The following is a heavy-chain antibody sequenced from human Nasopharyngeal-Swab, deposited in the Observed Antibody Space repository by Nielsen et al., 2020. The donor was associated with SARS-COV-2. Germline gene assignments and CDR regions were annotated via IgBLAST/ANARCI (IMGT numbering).Heavy chain of an antibody. J-gene: IGHJ6*02. Sequence: GESLKISCAASGFTFSSYSMNWVRQAPGKGLEWVSSISSSSSYIYYADSVKGRFTISRDNAKNSLYLQMNSLRAEDTAVYYCARASGYDFGYYYGMDVWGQGTMVTVSS. V-gene: IGHV3-21*01. CDR3: ARASGYDFGYYYGMDV. CDR2: ISSSSSYI. CDR1: GFTFSSYS. D-gene: IGHD5-12*01.